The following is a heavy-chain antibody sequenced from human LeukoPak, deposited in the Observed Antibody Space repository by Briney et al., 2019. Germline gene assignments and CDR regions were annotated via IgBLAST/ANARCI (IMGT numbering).Heavy chain of an antibody. Sequence: PGRSLRLSCAVSGFTFSSYAMHWVRQAPGKGLEWVAVISYDGSNKYYADSVKGRFTISRDNSKNTLYLQMNSLRAEDTAVYYCARDASRTYYYDSSGPPTIWGQGTMVTVSS. V-gene: IGHV3-30-3*01. CDR2: ISYDGSNK. D-gene: IGHD3-22*01. CDR1: GFTFSSYA. CDR3: ARDASRTYYYDSSGPPTI. J-gene: IGHJ3*02.